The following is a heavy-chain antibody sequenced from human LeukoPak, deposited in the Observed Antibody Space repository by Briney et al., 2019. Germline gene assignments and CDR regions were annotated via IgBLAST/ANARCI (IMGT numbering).Heavy chain of an antibody. CDR1: GFTFSSYA. V-gene: IGHV3-30-3*01. J-gene: IGHJ4*02. CDR3: ARDPNWGNY. Sequence: GGSLRLSCAASGFTFSSYAMHWVRQAPGKGLEWVAVISYDGSNKYYADSVKGRFTISRDNAKTSLYLQMNSLRAEDTDVYYCARDPNWGNYWGQGTLVTVSS. D-gene: IGHD7-27*01. CDR2: ISYDGSNK.